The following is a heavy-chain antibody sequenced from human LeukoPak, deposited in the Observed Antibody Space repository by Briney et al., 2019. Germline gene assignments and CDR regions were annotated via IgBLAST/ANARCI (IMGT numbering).Heavy chain of an antibody. Sequence: GGSLRLSCAASGFTFSSYAMSWVRQAPGKGLEWVSAISGSGGSTYCADSVKGRFTISRDNSKNTLYLQMNSLRAEDTAVYYCARGLHYYGSFDPWGQGTLVTVSS. CDR1: GFTFSSYA. CDR2: ISGSGGST. CDR3: ARGLHYYGSFDP. V-gene: IGHV3-23*01. D-gene: IGHD3-10*01. J-gene: IGHJ5*02.